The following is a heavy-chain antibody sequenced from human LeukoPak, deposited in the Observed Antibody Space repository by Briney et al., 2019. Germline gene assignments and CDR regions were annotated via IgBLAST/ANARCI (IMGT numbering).Heavy chain of an antibody. Sequence: SQTLSLTCAISGDSVSSNSAAWNWIRQSPSRGLEWLGRTYYTSKWHSDYAPSVKGRITINADTSKNQFSLQLNSVTPEDTAVYYCARDLKGADTAILTGCSWYFHLWGRGSLVTVSS. D-gene: IGHD5-18*01. CDR1: GDSVSSNSAA. CDR3: ARDLKGADTAILTGCSWYFHL. CDR2: TYYTSKWHS. V-gene: IGHV6-1*01. J-gene: IGHJ2*01.